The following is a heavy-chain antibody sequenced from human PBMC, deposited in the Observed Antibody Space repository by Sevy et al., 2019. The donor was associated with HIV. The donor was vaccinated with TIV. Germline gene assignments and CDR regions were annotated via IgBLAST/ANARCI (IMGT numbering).Heavy chain of an antibody. CDR1: GFTFITYS. CDR2: INQDGSEN. Sequence: GGSLRLSCAASGFTFITYSMSWVRQAPGKGLEWVANINQDGSENYYLDSVKGRFTISRDNAKNLLYLQMNSLRAEDTAVYYCVRVGYNSGRWKYWGQGTLVTVSS. CDR3: VRVGYNSGRWKY. D-gene: IGHD6-19*01. V-gene: IGHV3-7*01. J-gene: IGHJ4*02.